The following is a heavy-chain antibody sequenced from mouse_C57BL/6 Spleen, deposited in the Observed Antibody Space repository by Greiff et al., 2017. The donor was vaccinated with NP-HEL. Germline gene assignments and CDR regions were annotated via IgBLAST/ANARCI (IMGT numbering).Heavy chain of an antibody. V-gene: IGHV1-75*01. D-gene: IGHD2-2*01. CDR3: ARSYYGYDPAWFAY. CDR1: GYTFTDYY. CDR2: IFPGSGST. Sequence: VQRVESGPELVKPGASVKISCKASGYTFTDYYINWVKQRPGQGLEWIGWIFPGSGSTYYNEKFKGKATLTVDKSSSTAYMLLSSLTSEDSAVYFCARSYYGYDPAWFAYWGQGTLVTVSA. J-gene: IGHJ3*01.